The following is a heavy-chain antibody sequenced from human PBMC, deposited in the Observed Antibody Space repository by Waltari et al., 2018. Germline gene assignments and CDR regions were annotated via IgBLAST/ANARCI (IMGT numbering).Heavy chain of an antibody. D-gene: IGHD3-22*01. V-gene: IGHV4-39*07. J-gene: IGHJ5*01. CDR1: DDSTRYSSYF. Sequence: LQLQESGPGLVKASETLSLNCTVSDDSTRYSSYFWGWIRQPPGKGLVWIGSGYISGTTYYNPSLKGRVTIALDTSNNQFSLKLKSVTAADAAVYYCARGGYYYDTLGDSWGQGTLVTVSS. CDR3: ARGGYYYDTLGDS. CDR2: GYISGTT.